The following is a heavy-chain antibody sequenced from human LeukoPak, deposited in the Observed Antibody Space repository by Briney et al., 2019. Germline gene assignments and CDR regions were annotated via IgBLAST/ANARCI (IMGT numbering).Heavy chain of an antibody. CDR2: IKQEGSEK. D-gene: IGHD2-8*02. CDR1: GFIFSLYL. J-gene: IGHJ4*02. CDR3: ARLRFVAASGVSPFDY. Sequence: GGSLRLSCAASGFIFSLYLMSWVRQAPGRGLEWVASIKQEGSEKYYVDSVKGRFTISRDNAKNSLYLQLHSLRAEDTAVYYCARLRFVAASGVSPFDYWGQGTLVTVSS. V-gene: IGHV3-7*01.